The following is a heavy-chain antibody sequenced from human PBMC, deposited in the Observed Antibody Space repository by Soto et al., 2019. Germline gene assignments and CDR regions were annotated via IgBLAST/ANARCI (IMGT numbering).Heavy chain of an antibody. J-gene: IGHJ6*03. CDR3: AIGAEIRRNYYMDV. V-gene: IGHV1-3*01. CDR1: GYTFTSYA. CDR2: INAGNGNT. Sequence: GASVKVSCKASGYTFTSYAMHWVRQAPGQRLEWMGWINAGNGNTKYSQKFQGRVTITRDTSASTAYMELSSLRSEDTAVYYCAIGAEIRRNYYMDVWGQGTTVTFSS.